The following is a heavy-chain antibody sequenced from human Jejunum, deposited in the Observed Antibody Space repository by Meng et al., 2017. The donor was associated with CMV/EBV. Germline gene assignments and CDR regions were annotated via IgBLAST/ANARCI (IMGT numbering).Heavy chain of an antibody. J-gene: IGHJ4*02. CDR2: INGDGTST. V-gene: IGHV3-74*01. CDR1: GFTFSNSW. CDR3: TRQGPAPYDDFDY. D-gene: IGHD2-2*01. Sequence: EVQLVVSGGGLVQPGGCLRLSCAASGFTFSNSWMHWVRQVPGKGLIWVSRINGDGTSTTYADSVKGRFTISRDNAKNTVYLQMNSLTTEDTAVYYCTRQGPAPYDDFDYWGQGTLVTVSS.